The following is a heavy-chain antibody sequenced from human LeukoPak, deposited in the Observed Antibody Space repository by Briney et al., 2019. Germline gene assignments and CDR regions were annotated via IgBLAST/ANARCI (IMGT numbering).Heavy chain of an antibody. Sequence: SETLSLTCTVSGASMSSFYWSWIRQSPGKGLEWIGYIYSSGSTNYNPSLKSRVTISVDTSKSQFSLKLSSVTAADTAVYYCATDPIVGTSYGAAKWGQGNLVTVSS. CDR2: IYSSGST. CDR3: ATDPIVGTSYGAAK. J-gene: IGHJ4*02. CDR1: GASMSSFY. D-gene: IGHD1-26*01. V-gene: IGHV4-59*12.